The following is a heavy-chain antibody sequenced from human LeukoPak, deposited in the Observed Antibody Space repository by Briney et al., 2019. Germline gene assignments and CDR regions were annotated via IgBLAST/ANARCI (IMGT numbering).Heavy chain of an antibody. J-gene: IGHJ4*02. D-gene: IGHD2-8*02. CDR2: IFPSGGEI. V-gene: IGHV3-23*01. CDR1: GFTFSSYA. CDR3: ATYRQVLLPFES. Sequence: GGSLRLSCAASGFTFSSYAMSWIRQAPGKGLEWVSSIFPSGGEIHYADSVRGRFTISRDNSKSTLSLQMNSLRAEDTAIYYCATYRQVLLPFESWGQGTLVTVSS.